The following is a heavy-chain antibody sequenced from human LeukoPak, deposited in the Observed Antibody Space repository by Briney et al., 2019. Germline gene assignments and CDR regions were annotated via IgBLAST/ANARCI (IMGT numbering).Heavy chain of an antibody. D-gene: IGHD3-10*01. CDR3: ARGRRVIDY. CDR2: INHGGST. J-gene: IGHJ4*02. V-gene: IGHV4-34*01. CDR1: GGSFSGYY. Sequence: SETLSLTCAVYGGSFSGYYWSWIRQPPGKGLEWIGEINHGGSTNYNPSLKSRVTISVDTSKNQFSLKLSSVTAADTAVYYCARGRRVIDYWGQGTLVTVSS.